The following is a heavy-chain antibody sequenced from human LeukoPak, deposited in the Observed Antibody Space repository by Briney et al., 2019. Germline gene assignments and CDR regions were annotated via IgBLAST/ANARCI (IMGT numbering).Heavy chain of an antibody. CDR3: ARYSCSSTSCYTGASNWFDP. V-gene: IGHV1-69*13. D-gene: IGHD2-2*02. Sequence: SVKVSCKASGGTFSSYAISWVRQAPGQGLEWMGGIIPIFGTANYAQKFQGRVTITADESTSTAYMELGSLRSEDTAVYYCARYSCSSTSCYTGASNWFDPWGQGTLVTVSS. CDR1: GGTFSSYA. CDR2: IIPIFGTA. J-gene: IGHJ5*02.